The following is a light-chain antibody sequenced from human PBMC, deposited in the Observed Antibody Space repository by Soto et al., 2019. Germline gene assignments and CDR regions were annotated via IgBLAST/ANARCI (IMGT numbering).Light chain of an antibody. CDR1: QDINNY. CDR3: HQYDNLPPT. V-gene: IGKV1-33*01. CDR2: DAS. J-gene: IGKJ5*01. Sequence: DIPMTQSPSSLSASVGDRVTITCQASQDINNYLNWYQQKPGKAPKLLIYDASNLETGVPSRFSGSGSRTDFSFTISSLQPEDIATYYCHQYDNLPPTFGQGTRLEIK.